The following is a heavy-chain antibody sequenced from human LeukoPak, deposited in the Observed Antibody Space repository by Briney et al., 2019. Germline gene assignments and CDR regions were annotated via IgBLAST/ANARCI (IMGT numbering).Heavy chain of an antibody. Sequence: GGSLRLSCAASGFTFSNYAMSWVRQGPGKGREWVSEISGNGGTTYYADSVKGRFTISRDNSKNTLYLQMNSLRAEDTAVYYCAKGVGTAAAGPGVFDYWGQGTLVTVSS. J-gene: IGHJ4*02. CDR1: GFTFSNYA. CDR3: AKGVGTAAAGPGVFDY. V-gene: IGHV3-23*01. D-gene: IGHD6-13*01. CDR2: ISGNGGTT.